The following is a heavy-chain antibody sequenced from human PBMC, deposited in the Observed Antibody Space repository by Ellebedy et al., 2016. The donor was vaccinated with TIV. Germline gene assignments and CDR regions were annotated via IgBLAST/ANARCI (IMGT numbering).Heavy chain of an antibody. CDR3: ARDRRAFRASMDV. Sequence: GESLKISCTASGFTFSNYWMSWVRQAPGKGLEWVANIHQDGSEKYYLDSVKGRFTIYRDDAKNSVFLQMDSLRGEDTAVYYCARDRRAFRASMDVWGQGTTVTVSS. CDR1: GFTFSNYW. CDR2: IHQDGSEK. D-gene: IGHD3-10*01. V-gene: IGHV3-7*01. J-gene: IGHJ6*02.